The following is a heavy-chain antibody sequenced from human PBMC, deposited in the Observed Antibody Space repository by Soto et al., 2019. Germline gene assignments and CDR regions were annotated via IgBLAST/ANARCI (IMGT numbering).Heavy chain of an antibody. CDR1: GFSVGGNY. CDR2: IYSGGNP. Sequence: GGSLRLSCAASGFSVGGNYMSWVRQAPGKGLELVSLIYSGGNPFYADSMKGRFTLSRDNSNNMLYLQMDSLRAEDTAVYYCARGPNSDCWGQGTLVTVSS. J-gene: IGHJ4*02. CDR3: ARGPNSDC. D-gene: IGHD2-21*01. V-gene: IGHV3-53*01.